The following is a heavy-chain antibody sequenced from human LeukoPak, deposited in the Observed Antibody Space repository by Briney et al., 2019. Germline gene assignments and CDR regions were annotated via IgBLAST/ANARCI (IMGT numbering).Heavy chain of an antibody. J-gene: IGHJ5*02. CDR3: ARGGYDFWSGYYTGRFWFDP. CDR2: TNHSGST. V-gene: IGHV4-34*01. CDR1: GGSFSGYY. D-gene: IGHD3-3*01. Sequence: PSETLSLTCAVYGGSFSGYYWSWIRQPPGKGLKWIGETNHSGSTNYNPSLKSRVTISVDTSKNQFSLKLSSVTAADTAVYYCARGGYDFWSGYYTGRFWFDPWGQGTLVTVSS.